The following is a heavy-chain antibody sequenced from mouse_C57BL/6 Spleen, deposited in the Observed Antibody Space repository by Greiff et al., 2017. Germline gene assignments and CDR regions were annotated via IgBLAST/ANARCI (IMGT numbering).Heavy chain of an antibody. CDR3: ARRGTGDYYAMDY. CDR2: ISGGGGNT. CDR1: GFTFSSYT. V-gene: IGHV5-9*01. D-gene: IGHD4-1*01. Sequence: EVKLQESGGGLVKPGGSLKLSCAASGFTFSSYTMSWVRQTPEKRLEWVATISGGGGNTYYPDSVKGRFTISRDNAKNTLYLQMSSLRSEDTALYYCARRGTGDYYAMDYWGQGTSVTVSS. J-gene: IGHJ4*01.